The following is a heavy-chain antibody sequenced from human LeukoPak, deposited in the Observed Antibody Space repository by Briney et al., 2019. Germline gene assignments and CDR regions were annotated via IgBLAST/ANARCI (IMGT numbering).Heavy chain of an antibody. CDR3: ARRGAVVVPAAIRYYYFDY. CDR1: GGSFSGDY. D-gene: IGHD2-2*01. Sequence: SETLSLTCAVYGGSFSGDYWSWIRQPPGKGLEWIGEINHSGSTNYNPSLKSRVTISVDTSKNQFSLKLSSVTAADTAVYYCARRGAVVVPAAIRYYYFDYWGQGTLVTVSS. CDR2: INHSGST. J-gene: IGHJ4*02. V-gene: IGHV4-34*01.